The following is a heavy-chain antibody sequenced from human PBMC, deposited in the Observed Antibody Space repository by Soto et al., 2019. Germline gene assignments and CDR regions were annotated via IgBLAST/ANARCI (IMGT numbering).Heavy chain of an antibody. V-gene: IGHV3-30-3*01. CDR1: GFTFSSYA. J-gene: IGHJ6*02. CDR2: ISYDGSNK. D-gene: IGHD2-15*01. CDR3: AREEVVAPWGYYYGMDV. Sequence: PVGSLRLSCAASGFTFSSYAMHWVRQAPGKGLEWVAVISYDGSNKYYADSVKGRFTISRDNSKNTLYLQMNSLRAEDTAVYYCAREEVVAPWGYYYGMDVWGQGTTVTVSS.